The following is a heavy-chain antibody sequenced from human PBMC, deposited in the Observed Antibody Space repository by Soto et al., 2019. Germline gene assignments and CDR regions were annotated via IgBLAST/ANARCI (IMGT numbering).Heavy chain of an antibody. V-gene: IGHV4-4*07. CDR1: GGSISSYY. CDR2: VYTSGST. Sequence: QVQLQESGPGLVKPSETLSLTCSVSGGSISSYYWSWIRQPAGKGLEWIGRVYTSGSTNYSPSLKSRVTMSVDTSKNQFYLKLRSMTAADTAVYSCARGSSSSWSDYFQHWGQGTLVTVSS. CDR3: ARGSSSSWSDYFQH. J-gene: IGHJ1*01. D-gene: IGHD6-13*01.